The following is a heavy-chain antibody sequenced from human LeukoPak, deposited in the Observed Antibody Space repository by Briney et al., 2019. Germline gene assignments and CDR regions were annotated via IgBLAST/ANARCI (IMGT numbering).Heavy chain of an antibody. Sequence: GGSLRLSCAASGFTFSSYAMTWVRQAPGKGLEWVSAISGSGGSTYYADSVKGRFTISRDNSKNTLYLQMNSLRAEDTAVYYCAKDLDPAYYDFWSSYYYYMDVWGKGTTVTVSS. CDR2: ISGSGGST. CDR3: AKDLDPAYYDFWSSYYYYMDV. D-gene: IGHD3-3*01. V-gene: IGHV3-23*01. CDR1: GFTFSSYA. J-gene: IGHJ6*03.